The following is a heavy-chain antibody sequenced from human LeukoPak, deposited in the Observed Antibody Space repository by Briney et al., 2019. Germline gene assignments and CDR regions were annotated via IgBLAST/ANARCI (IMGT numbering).Heavy chain of an antibody. CDR2: ISSSSSYT. D-gene: IGHD6-6*01. Sequence: GGSLRLSCAASGFTFSSYSMNWVRQAPGKGLEWVSSISSSSSYTYYADSVKGRFTISRDNAKNSLYLQMNSLRAEDTAVYYCARDPNVALAARPEGVDYWGQGTLVTVSS. CDR3: ARDPNVALAARPEGVDY. V-gene: IGHV3-21*01. J-gene: IGHJ4*02. CDR1: GFTFSSYS.